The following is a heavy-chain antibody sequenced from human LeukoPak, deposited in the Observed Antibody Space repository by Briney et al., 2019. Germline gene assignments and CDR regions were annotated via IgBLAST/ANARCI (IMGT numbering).Heavy chain of an antibody. V-gene: IGHV3-9*01. CDR2: ISWNSGSI. J-gene: IGHJ4*02. CDR1: GFTFDDYA. Sequence: GGSLRLSCAASGFTFDDYAMHWVRQAPGRGLEWVSGISWNSGSIGYADSVKGRFTISRDNAKNSLYLQMNSLRAEDTALYYCAKDKSSWIRGSLDYWGQGTLVTVSS. D-gene: IGHD5-18*01. CDR3: AKDKSSWIRGSLDY.